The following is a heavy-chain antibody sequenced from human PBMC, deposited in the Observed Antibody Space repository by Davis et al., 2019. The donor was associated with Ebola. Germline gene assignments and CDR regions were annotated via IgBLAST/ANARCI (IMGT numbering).Heavy chain of an antibody. V-gene: IGHV3-21*01. CDR1: GFTFSTYT. CDR3: VRDRDFNVDY. Sequence: GGSLRLSCAASGFTFSTYTMIWVRQAPGKGLERVSSISPNSNYIYDADSVKGRFTISRDDAKNSVYLQMNSLRAEDTAVYYCVRDRDFNVDYWGQGTLVTVSS. CDR2: ISPNSNYI. J-gene: IGHJ4*02.